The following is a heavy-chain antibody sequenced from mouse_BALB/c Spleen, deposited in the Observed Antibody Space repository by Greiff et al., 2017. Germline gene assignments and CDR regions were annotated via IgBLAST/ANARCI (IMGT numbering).Heavy chain of an antibody. CDR1: GFNIKDTY. CDR2: IDPANGNT. CDR3: ALHYYGSSYDYAMDY. V-gene: IGHV14-3*02. D-gene: IGHD1-1*01. J-gene: IGHJ4*01. Sequence: VQLQQSGAELVKPGASVKLSCTASGFNIKDTYMHWVKQRPEQGLEWIGRIDPANGNTKYDPKFQGKATITADTSSNTAYLQLSSLTSEDTAVYYCALHYYGSSYDYAMDYWGQGTSVTVSS.